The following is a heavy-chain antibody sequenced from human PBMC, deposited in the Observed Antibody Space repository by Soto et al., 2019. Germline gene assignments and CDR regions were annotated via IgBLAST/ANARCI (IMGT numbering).Heavy chain of an antibody. Sequence: SETLSLTCDVSGVSISSGNWWSWVRQPPGKGLEGIAEVYNDGSANYHPSLESRATISVDRTKNHFSLRLSSVTAADTGKYYCARLVYDSRLNYLYFDHWGQGTLVTVSS. CDR2: VYNDGSA. CDR3: ARLVYDSRLNYLYFDH. CDR1: GVSISSGNW. V-gene: IGHV4-4*02. D-gene: IGHD3-22*01. J-gene: IGHJ4*02.